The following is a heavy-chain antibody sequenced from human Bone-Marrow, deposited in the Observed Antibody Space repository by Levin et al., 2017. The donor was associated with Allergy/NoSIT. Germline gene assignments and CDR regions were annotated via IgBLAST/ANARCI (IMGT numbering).Heavy chain of an antibody. Sequence: ASVKVSCKASGDTFTTYYIHWVRQAPGQGLEWMGIINPSSGNTSHAQKFQGRVSMTRDTSTSTVYLELSSLTSEDTAVYYCPRTLPRGYNGMAVWGQGTTVTASS. V-gene: IGHV1-46*01. CDR2: INPSSGNT. CDR1: GDTFTTYY. CDR3: PRTLPRGYNGMAV. D-gene: IGHD2/OR15-2a*01. J-gene: IGHJ6*02.